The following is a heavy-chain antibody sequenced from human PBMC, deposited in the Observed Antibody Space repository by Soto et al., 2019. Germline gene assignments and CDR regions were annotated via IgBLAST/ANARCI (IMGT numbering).Heavy chain of an antibody. Sequence: QVQLQQWGAGLLKPSETLSLTCAVYGGYFSASYWSWIRQPPGEGLEWIGEINHGGNTNYNPSLKSRVSISVDTSKTQFSLRLSSVTAADTAVCYCARGLLGGNDCWGQGTLVTFSS. CDR2: INHGGNT. J-gene: IGHJ4*02. V-gene: IGHV4-34*01. CDR1: GGYFSASY. D-gene: IGHD2-15*01. CDR3: ARGLLGGNDC.